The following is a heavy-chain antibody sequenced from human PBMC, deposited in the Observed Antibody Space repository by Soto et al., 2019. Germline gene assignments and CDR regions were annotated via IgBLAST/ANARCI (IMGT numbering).Heavy chain of an antibody. CDR3: ARRVIDYYDSSGYTNWFDP. Sequence: GGSLRLSCAASGFTFSSYWMHWVRQAPGKGLVWVSRINSDGSSTSYADSVKGRFTISRDNAKNTLYLQMNSLRAEDTAVYYCARRVIDYYDSSGYTNWFDPWGQGTQVNVSS. V-gene: IGHV3-74*01. D-gene: IGHD3-22*01. CDR2: INSDGSST. J-gene: IGHJ5*02. CDR1: GFTFSSYW.